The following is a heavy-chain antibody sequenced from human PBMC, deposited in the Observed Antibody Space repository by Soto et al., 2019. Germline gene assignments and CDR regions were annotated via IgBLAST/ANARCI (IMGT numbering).Heavy chain of an antibody. CDR1: GFTFSDHY. CDR3: ARGPPPDYYDSSGYFDF. J-gene: IGHJ4*02. V-gene: IGHV3-72*01. Sequence: EVQLVESGGGLVQPGGSLRLSCAASGFTFSDHYMDWVRQAPEKGLEWVGRTRNKANSYTTEYAASVKGRFTISRDDSKNSLYLQMNSLKTEDTAVYYCARGPPPDYYDSSGYFDFWGQGTLVTVSS. CDR2: TRNKANSYTT. D-gene: IGHD3-22*01.